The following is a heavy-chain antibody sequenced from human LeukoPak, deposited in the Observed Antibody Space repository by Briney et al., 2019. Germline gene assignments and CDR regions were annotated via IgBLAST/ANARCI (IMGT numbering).Heavy chain of an antibody. Sequence: GASVKVSCKASGYSFVLYGISWVRQAPGQGLEWMGWISAYNGNTNYAQKLQGRVTMTTDTSTSTAYMELRSLRSDDTAVYYCARTIFYYYMDVWGKGTTVTISS. D-gene: IGHD3-9*01. CDR1: GYSFVLYG. V-gene: IGHV1-18*01. J-gene: IGHJ6*03. CDR2: ISAYNGNT. CDR3: ARTIFYYYMDV.